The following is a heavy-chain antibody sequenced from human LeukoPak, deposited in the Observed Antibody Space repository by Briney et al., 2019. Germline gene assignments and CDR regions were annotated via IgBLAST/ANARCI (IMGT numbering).Heavy chain of an antibody. V-gene: IGHV1-18*01. CDR3: ARDSSGWYNPSGDY. Sequence: ASVKVSCKASGYTFTSYGISWVRQAPGQGLEWMGWNSAYNGNTNYAQKLQGRVTMTTDTSTSTAYMELRSLRSDDTAVYYCARDSSGWYNPSGDYWGQGTLVTVSS. D-gene: IGHD6-19*01. J-gene: IGHJ4*02. CDR1: GYTFTSYG. CDR2: NSAYNGNT.